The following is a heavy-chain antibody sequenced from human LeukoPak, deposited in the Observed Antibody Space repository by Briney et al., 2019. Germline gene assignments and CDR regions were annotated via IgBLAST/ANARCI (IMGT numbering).Heavy chain of an antibody. CDR1: GGSITSYY. CDR2: IHYTGST. Sequence: AETLSLTCNVFGGSITSYYWSWIRQPPGKGLEWIGHIHYTGSTTYNSSLQSRVTISVDTSSNHFSLEMRSVTAADTAVYYCARGKSLTNWGHWYLDFWGRGALVRVSS. D-gene: IGHD7-27*01. V-gene: IGHV4-59*01. CDR3: ARGKSLTNWGHWYLDF. J-gene: IGHJ2*01.